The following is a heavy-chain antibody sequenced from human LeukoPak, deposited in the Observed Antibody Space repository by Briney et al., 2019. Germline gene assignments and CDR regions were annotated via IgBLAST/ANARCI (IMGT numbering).Heavy chain of an antibody. CDR3: ARSVTDSSGYYSGGIGY. CDR2: ISSSSCYI. CDR1: GFTFSSYS. J-gene: IGHJ4*02. V-gene: IGHV3-21*01. D-gene: IGHD3-22*01. Sequence: GGSLRLSCAASGFTFSSYSMNWVRQAPGKGLEWVSSISSSSCYIYYADSVKGRFTISRDNAKNSLYLQMNSLRAEDTAVYYCARSVTDSSGYYSGGIGYWGQGTLVTVSS.